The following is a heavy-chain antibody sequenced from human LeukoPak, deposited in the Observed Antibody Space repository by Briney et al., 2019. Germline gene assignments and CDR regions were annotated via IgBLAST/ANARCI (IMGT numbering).Heavy chain of an antibody. CDR3: ARRHIAVAGPLDS. J-gene: IGHJ4*02. CDR2: ISSSSSNI. CDR1: GFTFSSYS. Sequence: GGSLRLSCAASGFTFSSYSMNWVRQAPGKGLEWVSSISSSSSNIYYADSLKGRFTISRDNAKNSLYLQMNSLRAEDTAVYYCARRHIAVAGPLDSWGQGTLVTVSS. V-gene: IGHV3-21*01. D-gene: IGHD6-19*01.